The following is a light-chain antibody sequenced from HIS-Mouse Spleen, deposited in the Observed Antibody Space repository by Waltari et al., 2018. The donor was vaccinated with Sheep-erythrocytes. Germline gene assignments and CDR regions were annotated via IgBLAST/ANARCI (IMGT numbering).Light chain of an antibody. CDR2: DLS. CDR3: CSYAGSYTYV. Sequence: QSYLTQPRSVSGSPGQSVTIPCTGTSRDGAGYNYVPWYQQHPGKAPKLMIYDLSKRTSGVPDRFSGSKSGNTASLTISGLQAEDEADYYCCSYAGSYTYVFGTGTKVTVL. J-gene: IGLJ1*01. CDR1: SRDGAGYNY. V-gene: IGLV2-11*01.